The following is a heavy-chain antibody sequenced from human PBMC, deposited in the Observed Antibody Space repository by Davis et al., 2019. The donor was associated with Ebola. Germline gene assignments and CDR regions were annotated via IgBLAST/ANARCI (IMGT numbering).Heavy chain of an antibody. V-gene: IGHV1-2*02. J-gene: IGHJ4*02. CDR3: ARSLTRYSGSGLGDY. CDR1: GYTFTGYY. D-gene: IGHD1-14*01. Sequence: ASVKVSCKASGYTFTGYYMHWVRQAPGQGLEWMGWINPNSGGTNYAQKFQGRVTMTRDTSISTAYMELSRLRSDDTAVYYCARSLTRYSGSGLGDYWGQGTLVTVSS. CDR2: INPNSGGT.